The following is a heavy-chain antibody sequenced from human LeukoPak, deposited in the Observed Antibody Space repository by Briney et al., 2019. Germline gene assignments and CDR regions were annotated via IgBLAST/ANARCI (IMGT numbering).Heavy chain of an antibody. D-gene: IGHD3-10*01. J-gene: IGHJ4*02. V-gene: IGHV4-61*01. CDR1: GGSVRSGNYY. Sequence: KPSETPSPTRTVSGGSVRSGNYYWSWIRQPPRKGLEWIGYIYYSGSTNYNPSLKSRVTISLDTSKNQFSLKLSSVTAADTAVYYCARGAPNYYGSGNSIGDFDYWGQGTLVTVSS. CDR2: IYYSGST. CDR3: ARGAPNYYGSGNSIGDFDY.